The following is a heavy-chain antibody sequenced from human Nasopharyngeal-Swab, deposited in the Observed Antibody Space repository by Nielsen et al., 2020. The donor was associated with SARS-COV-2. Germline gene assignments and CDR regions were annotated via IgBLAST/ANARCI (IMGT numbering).Heavy chain of an antibody. J-gene: IGHJ4*02. CDR3: VKHPGSSSDQ. Sequence: GESLKISCVASGVIFTKYWMHWVRQAPGKGLVWVSRVNQDGSRTDYADSVRGRVTISRDNAKNTLYLQMNSLRVEDTAVYYCVKHPGSSSDQWGQGTLVTVSS. V-gene: IGHV3-74*01. CDR2: VNQDGSRT. CDR1: GVIFTKYW.